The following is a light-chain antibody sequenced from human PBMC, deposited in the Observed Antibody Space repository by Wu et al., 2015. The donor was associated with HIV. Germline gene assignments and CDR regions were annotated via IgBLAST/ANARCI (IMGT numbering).Light chain of an antibody. CDR2: GSI. V-gene: IGKV3-11*01. CDR3: QQRSNWPWT. J-gene: IGKJ1*01. CDR1: QSVSSH. Sequence: EIVLTQSPGTLSLSPGERATLSCRASQSVSSHLAWYQQKPGQAPRLLIYGSINRATGIPARFSGSGSGTDFTLTINSLDPEDFVVYYCQQRSNWPWTFGQGTKVEIK.